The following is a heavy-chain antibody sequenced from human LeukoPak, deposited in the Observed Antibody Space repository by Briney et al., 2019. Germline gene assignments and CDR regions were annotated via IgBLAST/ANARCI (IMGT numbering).Heavy chain of an antibody. CDR3: ARGLRYSYGSRGEYYLDY. CDR2: INHSGST. V-gene: IGHV4-34*01. Sequence: SETLSLTCAVYGGSFSGYYWSWIRQPPGKGLEWIGEINHSGSTNYNPSLKSRVTISVDTSKNQFSLKLSSVTAADTAVYYCARGLRYSYGSRGEYYLDYWGQGTLVTVSS. CDR1: GGSFSGYY. D-gene: IGHD5-18*01. J-gene: IGHJ4*02.